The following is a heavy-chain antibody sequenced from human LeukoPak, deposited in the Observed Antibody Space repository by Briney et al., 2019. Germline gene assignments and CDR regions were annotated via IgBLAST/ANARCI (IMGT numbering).Heavy chain of an antibody. D-gene: IGHD3-10*01. V-gene: IGHV3-23*01. CDR3: AKDGPPVCSMVRGVCYFDY. CDR1: GFTFSSYA. CDR2: ISGSGGST. J-gene: IGHJ4*02. Sequence: GGSLRLSCAASGFTFSSYAMSWVRQAPGKGLEWVSAISGSGGSTYYADSVKGRFTISRDNSKNTLYLQMNSLRAEDTAVYYCAKDGPPVCSMVRGVCYFDYWGQGTLVTVSS.